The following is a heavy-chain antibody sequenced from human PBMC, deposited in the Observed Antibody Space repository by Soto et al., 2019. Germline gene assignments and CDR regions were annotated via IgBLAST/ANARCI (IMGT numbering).Heavy chain of an antibody. V-gene: IGHV3-7*03. J-gene: IGHJ4*02. CDR1: GFTFSDYW. Sequence: PGGSLRLSCAGSGFTFSDYWMNWVRQAPGKGLEWVANIKKDGGGELYVDSVKGRFTISRDNAKNSLFLQMNSLRAEDTAVYYCVREWGRLTPDHWGQGTLVTVSS. CDR2: IKKDGGGE. CDR3: VREWGRLTPDH. D-gene: IGHD7-27*01.